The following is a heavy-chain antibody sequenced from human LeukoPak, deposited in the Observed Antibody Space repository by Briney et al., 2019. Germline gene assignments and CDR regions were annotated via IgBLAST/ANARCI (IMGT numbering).Heavy chain of an antibody. Sequence: GGSLRLSCAASGFTFSSYAMSWVRQAPRKGLEWVSAISGSGGSTYYADSVKGRFTISRDNSKNTLYLQMNSLRAEDTAVYYCAKDERGDGSGSYTFFDYWGQGTLVTVSS. V-gene: IGHV3-23*01. D-gene: IGHD3-10*01. J-gene: IGHJ4*02. CDR2: ISGSGGST. CDR3: AKDERGDGSGSYTFFDY. CDR1: GFTFSSYA.